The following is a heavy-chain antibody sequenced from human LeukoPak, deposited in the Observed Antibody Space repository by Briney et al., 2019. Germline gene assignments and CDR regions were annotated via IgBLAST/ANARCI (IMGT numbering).Heavy chain of an antibody. CDR2: IKSKTDGGTT. CDR3: TALLYSSSLGVFDY. D-gene: IGHD6-13*01. CDR1: GFTFSNAW. Sequence: GGSLRLSCAASGFTFSNAWMSWVRPAPGKGLEWVGRIKSKTDGGTTDYAAPVKGRFTISRDDSKNTLYLQMNSLKTEDTAVYYCTALLYSSSLGVFDYWGQGTLVTVSS. J-gene: IGHJ4*02. V-gene: IGHV3-15*01.